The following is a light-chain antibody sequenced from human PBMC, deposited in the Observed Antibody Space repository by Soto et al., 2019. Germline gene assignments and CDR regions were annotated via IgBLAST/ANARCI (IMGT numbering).Light chain of an antibody. CDR3: QAWDSSTVV. J-gene: IGLJ2*01. Sequence: SYELTQPPSVSVSPGQTASITCSGDKLGNKYACWYQQKPGQSPVLVIYQDIKRPSRIPERFSGSNSGNTATLTISGTQAMDEADYYCQAWDSSTVVFGGGTKLTVL. V-gene: IGLV3-1*01. CDR1: KLGNKY. CDR2: QDI.